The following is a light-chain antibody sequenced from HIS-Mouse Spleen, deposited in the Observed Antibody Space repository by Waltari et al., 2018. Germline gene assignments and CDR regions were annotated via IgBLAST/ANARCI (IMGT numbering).Light chain of an antibody. Sequence: DIVMTQSPDSLAVSLSERATINSKSRQSVLYSANNKNYLAWYQQKPGQPPKLLIYWASTRESGVPDRFSGSGSGTDFTLTISSLQAEDVAVYYCQQYYSTPYTFGQGTKLEIK. CDR1: QSVLYSANNKNY. CDR3: QQYYSTPYT. CDR2: WAS. V-gene: IGKV4-1*01. J-gene: IGKJ2*01.